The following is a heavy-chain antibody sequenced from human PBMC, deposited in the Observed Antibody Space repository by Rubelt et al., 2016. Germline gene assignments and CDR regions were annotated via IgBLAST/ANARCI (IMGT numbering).Heavy chain of an antibody. CDR3: ANCRDGYNHFDY. Sequence: QVQLVQSGAEVKKPGSSVKVSCKASGGTFSSYAISWVRQAPGQGLAWMGGIITIFGTANYARKFRGRVTITRDESTSTACMERSSLRSEDTAVYYCANCRDGYNHFDYWGQGTLVTVSS. J-gene: IGHJ4*02. V-gene: IGHV1-69*01. CDR2: IITIFGTA. D-gene: IGHD5-24*01. CDR1: GGTFSSYA.